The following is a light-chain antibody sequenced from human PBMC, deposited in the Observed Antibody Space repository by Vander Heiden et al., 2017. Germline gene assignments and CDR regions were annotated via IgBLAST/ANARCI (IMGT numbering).Light chain of an antibody. V-gene: IGLV3-21*02. CDR2: DDS. Sequence: SYVLTQPPSASVAPGQTARITCGGHNIGSKSVHWYQQKPGQAPVLVVCDDSDRPSGIPERFSGSNSGNTATLTISRVEAGDEADYYCQVWESSSDHVLGFGGGTKL. CDR3: QVWESSSDHVLG. CDR1: NIGSKS. J-gene: IGLJ3*02.